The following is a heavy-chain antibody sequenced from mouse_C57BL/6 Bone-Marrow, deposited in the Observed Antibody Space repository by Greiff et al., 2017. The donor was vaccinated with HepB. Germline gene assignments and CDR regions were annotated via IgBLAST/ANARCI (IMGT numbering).Heavy chain of an antibody. D-gene: IGHD1-1*01. CDR3: ARRGYYYGSSAWFAY. V-gene: IGHV1-61*01. CDR2: IYPSDSET. J-gene: IGHJ3*01. CDR1: GYTFTSYW. Sequence: VQLQQSGAELVRPGSSVKLSCKASGYTFTSYWMDWVKQRPGQGLEWIGNIYPSDSETHYNQKFKDKATLTVDKSSSTAYMQLSSLTSEDSAVYYCARRGYYYGSSAWFAYWGQGTLVTVSA.